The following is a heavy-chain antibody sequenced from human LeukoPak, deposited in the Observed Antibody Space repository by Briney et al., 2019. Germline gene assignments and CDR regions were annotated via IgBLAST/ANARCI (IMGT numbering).Heavy chain of an antibody. CDR2: ISAYNGNT. CDR3: ASSVLLWFGGLPDAFDI. CDR1: GYTFTSYG. V-gene: IGHV1-18*01. D-gene: IGHD3-10*01. J-gene: IGHJ3*02. Sequence: ASVKVSCKASGYTFTSYGISWVRQAPGQGLEWMGWISAYNGNTNYAQKLQGRVTMTTVTSTSTAYMELRSLRSDDTAVYYCASSVLLWFGGLPDAFDIWGQGTMVTVSS.